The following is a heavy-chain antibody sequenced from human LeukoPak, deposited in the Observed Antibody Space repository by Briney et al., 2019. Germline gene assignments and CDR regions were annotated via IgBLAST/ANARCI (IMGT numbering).Heavy chain of an antibody. CDR2: IDWDDDK. V-gene: IGHV2-70*04. Sequence: SGPALVKPTQTLTLTCTFSGFSLSTRGMRVSWIRQPPGKALEWLARIDWDDDKFYSTSLKTRLTISKDTSKNQVVPTMTNMDPVDTATYYCARIQSSGWYYFDYWGQGTLVTVSS. CDR3: ARIQSSGWYYFDY. D-gene: IGHD6-19*01. CDR1: GFSLSTRGMR. J-gene: IGHJ4*02.